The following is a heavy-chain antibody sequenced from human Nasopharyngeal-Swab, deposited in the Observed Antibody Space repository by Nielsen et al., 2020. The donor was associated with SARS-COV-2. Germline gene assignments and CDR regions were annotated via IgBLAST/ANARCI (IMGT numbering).Heavy chain of an antibody. D-gene: IGHD4-23*01. V-gene: IGHV3-53*01. Sequence: GESLKISCAASGFTVSSNYMSWVRQAPGKGLEWVSVIYSGGSAYYADSVKGRFTISRDNSKNTLYLQMNSLRAEDTAVCYCASCHDYGGNGGAFDIWGQGTMVTVSS. CDR3: ASCHDYGGNGGAFDI. CDR1: GFTVSSNY. J-gene: IGHJ3*02. CDR2: IYSGGSA.